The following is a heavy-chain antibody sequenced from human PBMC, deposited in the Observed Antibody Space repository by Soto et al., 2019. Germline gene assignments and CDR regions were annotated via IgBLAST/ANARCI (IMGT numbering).Heavy chain of an antibody. CDR3: PTYHGDYNFDH. J-gene: IGHJ5*02. CDR1: GYTLNEVA. D-gene: IGHD4-17*01. CDR2: FDPDEAGT. V-gene: IGHV1-24*01. Sequence: QVQLVQSGAEVKKPGASVKVSCKVSGYTLNEVAMHWVRQAPGKGLEWLGGFDPDEAGTIYAQHFQGRVTMTEDTSTDTVYMELSSLRSEDTALYFCPTYHGDYNFDHWGQGTLVTVSS.